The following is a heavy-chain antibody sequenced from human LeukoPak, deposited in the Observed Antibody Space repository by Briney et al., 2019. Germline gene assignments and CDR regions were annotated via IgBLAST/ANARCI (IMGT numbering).Heavy chain of an antibody. D-gene: IGHD2-15*01. J-gene: IGHJ3*02. CDR2: IYHSGST. CDR3: AREDIVVVHDAFDI. CDR1: GYSISSGYY. Sequence: SETLSLTCAVSGYSISSGYYWGWIRQPPGKGLEWIGSIYHSGSTYYSPSLKSRVTISVNTSKNQFSLKLSSVTAADTAVYYCAREDIVVVHDAFDIWGQGTMVTVSS. V-gene: IGHV4-38-2*02.